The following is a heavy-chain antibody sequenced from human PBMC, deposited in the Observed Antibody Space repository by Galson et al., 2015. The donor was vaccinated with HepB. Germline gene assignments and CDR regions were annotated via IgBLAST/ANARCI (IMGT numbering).Heavy chain of an antibody. V-gene: IGHV3-30*04. Sequence: SLRLSCAASGFTFSSHAMHWVRQAPGKGLEWVAVISYDGTNKYYADSVKGRFTISRDNSKNTLYLQMNSLKAEDTAVYYCARGGTGFYSSSSPWGQGTLVTVSS. D-gene: IGHD6-13*01. J-gene: IGHJ5*02. CDR3: ARGGTGFYSSSSP. CDR2: ISYDGTNK. CDR1: GFTFSSHA.